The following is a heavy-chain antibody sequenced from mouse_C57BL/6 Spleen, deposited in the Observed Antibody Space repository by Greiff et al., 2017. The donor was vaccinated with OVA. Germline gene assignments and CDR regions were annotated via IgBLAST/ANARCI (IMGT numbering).Heavy chain of an antibody. CDR3: TPTVKGY. D-gene: IGHD1-1*01. CDR2: IDPENGDT. J-gene: IGHJ2*01. V-gene: IGHV14-4*01. Sequence: EVQRVESGAELVRPGASVKLSCTASGFNIKDDYMHWVKQRPEQGLEWIGWIDPENGDTEYASKFQGKATITADTSSNTAYLQLSSLTSEDTAVYYCTPTVKGYWGQGTTLTVSS. CDR1: GFNIKDDY.